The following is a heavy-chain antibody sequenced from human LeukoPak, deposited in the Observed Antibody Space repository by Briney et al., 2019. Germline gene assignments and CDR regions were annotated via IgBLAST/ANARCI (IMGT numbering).Heavy chain of an antibody. V-gene: IGHV3-11*01. CDR2: ISSSGSPI. J-gene: IGHJ4*02. CDR1: GFTISDYY. D-gene: IGHD3-10*01. CDR3: ARDSYYYGSGSYYNAYFDY. Sequence: GGSLRLSCAASGFTISDYYMSWIRQTPGKGLAWVSYISSSGSPIYYADSVKGRFTISRDNAKNSLYLQMNSLRAEDTAVYYCARDSYYYGSGSYYNAYFDYWGQGTLVTVSS.